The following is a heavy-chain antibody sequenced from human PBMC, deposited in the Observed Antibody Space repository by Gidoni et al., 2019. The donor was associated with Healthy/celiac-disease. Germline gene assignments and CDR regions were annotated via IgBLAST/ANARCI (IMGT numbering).Heavy chain of an antibody. Sequence: QVQLQESGPGLVKPSETLSLTCTVSGGSISSYYWNWIRQPPGKGLEWIGYIYYSGSTNYNPPLKSRVTISVDTSKNQFSLKLSSVTAADTAVYYCARGSGVAAAGSAEYFQHWGQGTLVTVPS. D-gene: IGHD6-13*01. V-gene: IGHV4-59*01. J-gene: IGHJ1*01. CDR1: GGSISSYY. CDR2: IYYSGST. CDR3: ARGSGVAAAGSAEYFQH.